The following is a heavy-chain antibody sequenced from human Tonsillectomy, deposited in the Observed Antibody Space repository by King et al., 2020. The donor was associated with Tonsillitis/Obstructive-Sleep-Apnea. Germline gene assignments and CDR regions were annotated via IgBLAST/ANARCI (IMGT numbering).Heavy chain of an antibody. CDR2: INWYGGST. D-gene: IGHD2-15*01. CDR1: GFTFDDYG. CDR3: ARAVVVVAATPRYFQH. J-gene: IGHJ1*01. V-gene: IGHV3-20*04. Sequence: VQLVESGGGVVRPGGSLRLSCAASGFTFDDYGMSWVRQAPGKGLEWFSGINWYGGSTGYADSVKGRFTISRDNAKNSLYLQMNSLRAEDTALYYCARAVVVVAATPRYFQHWGQGTLVTVSS.